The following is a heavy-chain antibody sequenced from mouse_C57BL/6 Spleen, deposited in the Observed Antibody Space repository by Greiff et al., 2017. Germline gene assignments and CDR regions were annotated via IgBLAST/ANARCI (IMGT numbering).Heavy chain of an antibody. Sequence: VQLQQSGAELARPGASVKLSCKASGYTFTSYGISWVKQRTGQGLEWSGEIYPRSGNTYYNEKFKGKATLSADKSSSTAYMELRSLTSEDSAVYVCARMGGRANYLDYWGQGTTLTVSS. CDR1: GYTFTSYG. CDR3: ARMGGRANYLDY. J-gene: IGHJ2*01. V-gene: IGHV1-81*01. CDR2: IYPRSGNT. D-gene: IGHD3-1*01.